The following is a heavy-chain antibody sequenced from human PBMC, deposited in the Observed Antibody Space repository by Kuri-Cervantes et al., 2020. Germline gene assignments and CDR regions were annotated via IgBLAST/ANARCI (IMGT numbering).Heavy chain of an antibody. D-gene: IGHD3-3*01. V-gene: IGHV1-69*01. Sequence: KVSCKASGGTFSSYAISWVRQAPGQGLEWMGGIIPIFGTANYAQKFQGRVTITADESTSTAYMELSSLRSEDTAVYYCASVLRFLEWLGGGMDVWGQGTTVTVSS. CDR2: IIPIFGTA. CDR1: GGTFSSYA. J-gene: IGHJ6*02. CDR3: ASVLRFLEWLGGGMDV.